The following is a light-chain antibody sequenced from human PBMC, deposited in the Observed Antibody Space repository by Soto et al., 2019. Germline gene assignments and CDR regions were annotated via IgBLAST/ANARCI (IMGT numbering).Light chain of an antibody. V-gene: IGKV3-20*01. CDR2: AAS. CDR1: QSLSSGY. J-gene: IGKJ5*01. Sequence: EIVLTQSPGTLSLSPGDRATLSCRASQSLSSGYLAWYQQRPGQSLRLLIYAASNIATGIPEMFSGSGSGTDFTLTISRLDPEDFAVYYCQQYGGYMTFGQGTRLE. CDR3: QQYGGYMT.